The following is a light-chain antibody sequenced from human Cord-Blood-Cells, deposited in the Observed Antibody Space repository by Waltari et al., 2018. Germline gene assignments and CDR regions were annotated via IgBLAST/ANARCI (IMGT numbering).Light chain of an antibody. CDR3: QSYDSSLSGWV. J-gene: IGLJ3*02. CDR2: GNS. V-gene: IGLV1-40*01. Sequence: QSVLTQPPSVSAAPGPRVTIPCTGSSPNIGAGYDVPWYQQLPGTAPKLLIYGNSNRPSGVPDRFSGSKSGTSASLAITGLQAEDEADYYCQSYDSSLSGWVFGGGTKLTVL. CDR1: SPNIGAGYD.